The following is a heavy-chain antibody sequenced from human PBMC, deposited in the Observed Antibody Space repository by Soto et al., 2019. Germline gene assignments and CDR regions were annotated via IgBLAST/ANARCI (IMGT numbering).Heavy chain of an antibody. V-gene: IGHV4-59*01. CDR2: IYYSGST. CDR3: ARAGNYYDSSGYYYVFDY. J-gene: IGHJ4*02. D-gene: IGHD3-22*01. Sequence: XETLSLTCTVSGCSISSYYWSWIRQPPGRGLEWIGYIYYSGSTNYNPSLKSRVTISVDTSKNQFSLKLSSVTAADTAVYYCARAGNYYDSSGYYYVFDYWGQVSLVTVSS. CDR1: GCSISSYY.